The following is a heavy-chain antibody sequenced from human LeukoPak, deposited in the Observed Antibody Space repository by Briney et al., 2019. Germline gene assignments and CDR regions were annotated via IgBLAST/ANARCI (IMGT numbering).Heavy chain of an antibody. Sequence: GASVKVSCKASGYTFTGYYMHWVRQAPGQGLEWMGWINPNSGGTNYAQKFQGRVTMTRDTSISTAYMELSRLRSDDTAVYYCAHARGYSGYDSRGAFDIWGQGTMVTVSS. D-gene: IGHD5-12*01. CDR3: AHARGYSGYDSRGAFDI. V-gene: IGHV1-2*02. CDR2: INPNSGGT. J-gene: IGHJ3*02. CDR1: GYTFTGYY.